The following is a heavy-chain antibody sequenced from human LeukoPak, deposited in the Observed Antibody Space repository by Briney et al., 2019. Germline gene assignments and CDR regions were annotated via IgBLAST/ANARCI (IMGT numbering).Heavy chain of an antibody. J-gene: IGHJ4*02. CDR2: ISGDGGST. V-gene: IGHV3-43*02. Sequence: PGESLTLSCSASGFTFDDYAMHWVRQAPGKGLEWVSLISGDGGSTYYADSVKGRFTISRDNSKNSLYLQMNSLRTEDTAVYYCARPLLTHDWLSSTADYWGQGTLVTVSS. CDR3: ARPLLTHDWLSSTADY. D-gene: IGHD3-9*01. CDR1: GFTFDDYA.